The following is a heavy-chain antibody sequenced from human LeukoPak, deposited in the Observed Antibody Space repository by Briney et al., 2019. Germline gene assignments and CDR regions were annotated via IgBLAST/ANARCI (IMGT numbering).Heavy chain of an antibody. CDR1: GFTFSSYA. J-gene: IGHJ3*02. V-gene: IGHV3-30-3*01. CDR2: ISYDGSNK. Sequence: GSLRLSCAASGFTFSSYAMHWVRQAPGKGLEWVAVISYDGSNKYYADSVKGRFTISRDNSKNTLYLQMNSLRAEDTAVYYCARDFSGGAFDIWGQGTMVTVSS. D-gene: IGHD3-10*01. CDR3: ARDFSGGAFDI.